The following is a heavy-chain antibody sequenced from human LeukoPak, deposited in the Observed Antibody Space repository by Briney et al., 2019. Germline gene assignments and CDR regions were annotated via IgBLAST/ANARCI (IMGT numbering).Heavy chain of an antibody. CDR2: INHSGST. J-gene: IGHJ4*02. D-gene: IGHD5-24*01. CDR1: GGSFSGYY. CDR3: ARRRQERWLWGY. Sequence: PSETLSLTCAVYGGSFSGYYWSWIRQPPGKGLEWIGEINHSGSTNYNPSLKSRVTISVDMSKNQFSLKLSSVTAADTAVYYCARRRQERWLWGYWGQGTLVTVSS. V-gene: IGHV4-34*01.